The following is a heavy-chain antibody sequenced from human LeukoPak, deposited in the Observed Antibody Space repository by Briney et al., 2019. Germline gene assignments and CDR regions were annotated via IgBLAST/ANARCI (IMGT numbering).Heavy chain of an antibody. Sequence: EASVKVSYKASGYTFTGYHIRWVRQAPGQGLEWMGRINPYSGDTNFAQKFQGRVTMTRDTSITTAYMDLSSLTPDDTAVYFCARDQGSLTRSWYSGYWGQGTQVTVYS. CDR3: ARDQGSLTRSWYSGY. V-gene: IGHV1-2*06. D-gene: IGHD6-13*01. CDR1: GYTFTGYH. J-gene: IGHJ4*02. CDR2: INPYSGDT.